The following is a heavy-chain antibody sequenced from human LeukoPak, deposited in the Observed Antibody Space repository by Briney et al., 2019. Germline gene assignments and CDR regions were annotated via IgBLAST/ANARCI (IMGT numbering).Heavy chain of an antibody. Sequence: SQTLSLTCTVSGGSLSSGDYYWRWLRQPPGTGLEWIGYIYYSGSTYYNPSLKSPVTISVDTCKNQFSLKLSSVTAADTAVYDCARERQYCSGGSCYPERFEPWGQGTLVTVSS. CDR1: GGSLSSGDYY. D-gene: IGHD2-15*01. J-gene: IGHJ5*02. CDR3: ARERQYCSGGSCYPERFEP. CDR2: IYYSGST. V-gene: IGHV4-30-4*01.